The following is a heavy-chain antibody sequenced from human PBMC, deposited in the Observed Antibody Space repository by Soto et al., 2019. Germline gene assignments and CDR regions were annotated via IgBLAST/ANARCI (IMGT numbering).Heavy chain of an antibody. CDR2: ISGSGGST. D-gene: IGHD3-16*01. CDR3: AQEGRPWGSSYYYYYYGMAG. V-gene: IGHV3-23*01. Sequence: GGSLRLSCAASGFTFSSYAMSWVRQAPGRGLEWVSAISGSGGSTYYADSVKGRFTISRDHSKNTLYLQMNSLRAEDTAVYYCAQEGRPWGSSYYYYYYGMAGWAQGTTVTVS. J-gene: IGHJ6*02. CDR1: GFTFSSYA.